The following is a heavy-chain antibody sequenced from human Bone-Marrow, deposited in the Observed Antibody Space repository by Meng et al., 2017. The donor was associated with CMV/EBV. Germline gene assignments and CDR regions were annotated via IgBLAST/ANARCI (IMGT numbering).Heavy chain of an antibody. D-gene: IGHD6-13*01. V-gene: IGHV1-69*05. CDR3: AKGPGGAAPGTFYYGMDV. CDR1: GGKFNTYA. CDR2: IIPIFGTA. Sequence: SVKVSCKASGGKFNTYAISWVRQAPGQGLEWMGGIIPIFGTANYAQRFQGRVTITTDESTSTAYMELSSLRSEDTAVYYCAKGPGGAAPGTFYYGMDVWGQGARVTGSS. J-gene: IGHJ6*01.